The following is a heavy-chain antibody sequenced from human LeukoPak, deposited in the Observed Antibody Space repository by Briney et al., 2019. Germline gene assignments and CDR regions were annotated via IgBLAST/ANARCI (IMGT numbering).Heavy chain of an antibody. J-gene: IGHJ5*02. D-gene: IGHD3-10*01. V-gene: IGHV3-30*04. CDR2: ISYDGSNK. CDR1: GFTFSSYA. CDR3: ARASTWFGELQQWFDP. Sequence: GGSLRLSCAASGFTFSSYAMHWVRQAPGKGLEWVAVISYDGSNKYYADSVKGRFTISRDNSKNTLYLQMNSLRAEDTAVYYCARASTWFGELQQWFDPWGQGTLVTVSS.